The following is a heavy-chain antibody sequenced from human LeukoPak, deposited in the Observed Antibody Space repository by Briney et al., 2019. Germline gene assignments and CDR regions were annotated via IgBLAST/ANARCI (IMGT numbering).Heavy chain of an antibody. D-gene: IGHD4-17*01. Sequence: GGSLRLSCAASGFTFSSYGMHWVRQAPGKGLEWVAFIRYDGSNKYYTDSVKGRFTISRDNSKNTVYLQMNSLRTEDAAVYYCAKDRMYGDYDGYWGQGTLVTVSS. J-gene: IGHJ4*02. CDR2: IRYDGSNK. V-gene: IGHV3-30*02. CDR3: AKDRMYGDYDGY. CDR1: GFTFSSYG.